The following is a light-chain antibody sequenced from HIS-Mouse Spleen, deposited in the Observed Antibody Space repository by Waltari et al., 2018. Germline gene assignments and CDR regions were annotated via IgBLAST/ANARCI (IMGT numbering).Light chain of an antibody. CDR1: SSNIGAGYD. V-gene: IGLV1-40*01. Sequence: QSVLTQPPSVSGAPGQRVTISCTGSSSNIGAGYDVHWYQQLPGTAPKLLIDGNGNRPPVGPTRLSGSKSGTSASLAITGLQAEDEADYYCQSYDSSLSGWVFGGGTKLTVL. CDR2: GNG. J-gene: IGLJ3*02. CDR3: QSYDSSLSGWV.